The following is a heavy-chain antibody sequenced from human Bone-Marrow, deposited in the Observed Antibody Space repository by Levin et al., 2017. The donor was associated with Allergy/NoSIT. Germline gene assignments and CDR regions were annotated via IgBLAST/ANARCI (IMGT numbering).Heavy chain of an antibody. CDR1: GYSFSNYF. V-gene: IGHV1-46*01. Sequence: EASVKVSCRASGYSFSNYFIHWVRQAPGQGLEWMGVVNPSRGSTTYAQKFQGRVTMTRDTSTSTVYVELTSLRSEDTAAYYCARGGLRYDYELDNWGQGTLVTVSS. CDR3: ARGGLRYDYELDN. D-gene: IGHD3-22*01. CDR2: VNPSRGST. J-gene: IGHJ4*02.